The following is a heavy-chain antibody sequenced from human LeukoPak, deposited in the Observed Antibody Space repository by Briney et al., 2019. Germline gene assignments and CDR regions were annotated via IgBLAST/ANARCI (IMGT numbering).Heavy chain of an antibody. CDR2: IYYSGST. J-gene: IGHJ4*02. D-gene: IGHD5-18*01. Sequence: SETLSPTCTVSGGSISSGGYYWSWIRQHPGKGLEWIGYIYYSGSTYYNPSLKSRVTISVDTSKNQFSLKLSSVTAADTAVYYCARDRDGYSYGVLDYWGQGTLVTVSS. CDR1: GGSISSGGYY. CDR3: ARDRDGYSYGVLDY. V-gene: IGHV4-31*03.